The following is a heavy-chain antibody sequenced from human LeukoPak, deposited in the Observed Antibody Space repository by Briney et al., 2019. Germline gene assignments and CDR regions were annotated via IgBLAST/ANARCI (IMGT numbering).Heavy chain of an antibody. CDR2: IYSSGNT. CDR3: AGEVGGSWFDP. D-gene: IGHD1-26*01. Sequence: PSETLSLTCTVSSGSISSGSHYWSWIRQPAGKGLEWIGRIYSSGNTNYNPSLKSRVTISLDTSKNQFSLNLSSVTAADTAVYYCAGEVGGSWFDPWGLGTLVTVSS. CDR1: SGSISSGSHY. V-gene: IGHV4-61*02. J-gene: IGHJ5*02.